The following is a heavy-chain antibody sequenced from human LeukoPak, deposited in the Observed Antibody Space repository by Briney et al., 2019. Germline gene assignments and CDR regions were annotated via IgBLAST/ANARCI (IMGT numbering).Heavy chain of an antibody. J-gene: IGHJ4*02. CDR3: ARDKGPTYYYGSGSPVSSPPPRYYFDY. D-gene: IGHD3-10*01. Sequence: ASVKVSCKASGYTFTGYYMHWVRQAPGQGLEWMGWINPNSGGTNYAQKFQGRVAMTRDTSISTAYMELSRLRSDDTAVYYCARDKGPTYYYGSGSPVSSPPPRYYFDYWGQGTLVTVSS. V-gene: IGHV1-2*02. CDR2: INPNSGGT. CDR1: GYTFTGYY.